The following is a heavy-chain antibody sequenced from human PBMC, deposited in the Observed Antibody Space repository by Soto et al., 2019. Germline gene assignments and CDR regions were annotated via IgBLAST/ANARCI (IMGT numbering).Heavy chain of an antibody. Sequence: GSLRLSCAASGFTFSDHYMDWVRQAPGKGLEWVGRTRNKANSYTTEYAASVKGRFTISRDDSKNSLYLQMNSLKTEDTAVYYCARSIYGVREFDYWGQGTLVTVSS. D-gene: IGHD4-17*01. J-gene: IGHJ4*02. CDR1: GFTFSDHY. CDR2: TRNKANSYTT. V-gene: IGHV3-72*01. CDR3: ARSIYGVREFDY.